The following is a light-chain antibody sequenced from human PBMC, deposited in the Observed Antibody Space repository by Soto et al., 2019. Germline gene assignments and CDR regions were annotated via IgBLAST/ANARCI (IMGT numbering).Light chain of an antibody. CDR2: AAA. J-gene: IGKJ2*01. CDR3: EQLNSYPA. Sequence: DIQLTQSPSFLSASVGDRVTITCRASQGISSYLAWYQQKPGKAPKLLIYAAATLQSGVPSRFSGSGSGTEFTLPISSLQPEDFATYYCEQLNSYPAFGQGTKLEI. CDR1: QGISSY. V-gene: IGKV1-9*01.